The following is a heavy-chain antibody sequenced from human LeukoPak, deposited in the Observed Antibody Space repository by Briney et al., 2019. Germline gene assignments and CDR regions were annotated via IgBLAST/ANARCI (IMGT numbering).Heavy chain of an antibody. D-gene: IGHD5-18*01. Sequence: GGSLRLSCAASGFTFSSYWVSWVRQAPGKGLEWVANIKQDGSEKYYVDSVKGRFTISRDNAKNSLYLQMNSLRAEDTAVYYCARSAAMVTGRFDYWGQGTLVTVSS. V-gene: IGHV3-7*01. CDR3: ARSAAMVTGRFDY. J-gene: IGHJ4*02. CDR2: IKQDGSEK. CDR1: GFTFSSYW.